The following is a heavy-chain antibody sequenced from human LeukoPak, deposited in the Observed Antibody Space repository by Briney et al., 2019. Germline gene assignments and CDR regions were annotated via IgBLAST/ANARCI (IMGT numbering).Heavy chain of an antibody. J-gene: IGHJ4*01. CDR2: SRNKANSYTT. D-gene: IGHD6-13*01. Sequence: GGSLRLSCAASGFTFSDYYMDWVRQAPGKGLEWVGRSRNKANSYTTEYAASVKGRFTISRDDSKNSLYLQMNSVKTEDTAVYYCARALAATEDYNAYWGHGTLVTVSS. V-gene: IGHV3-72*01. CDR3: ARALAATEDYNAY. CDR1: GFTFSDYY.